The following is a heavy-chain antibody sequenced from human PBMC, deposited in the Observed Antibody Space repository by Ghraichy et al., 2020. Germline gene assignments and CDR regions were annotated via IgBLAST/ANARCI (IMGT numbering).Heavy chain of an antibody. J-gene: IGHJ4*02. CDR2: IIPIFGTA. V-gene: IGHV1-69*13. CDR3: ARALSYYDSSGYRDY. Sequence: SVKVSCKASGGTFSSYAISWVRQAPGQGLEWMGGIIPIFGTANYAQKFQGRVTITADESTSTAYMELSSLRSEDTAVYYCARALSYYDSSGYRDYWGQGTLVTVSS. CDR1: GGTFSSYA. D-gene: IGHD3-22*01.